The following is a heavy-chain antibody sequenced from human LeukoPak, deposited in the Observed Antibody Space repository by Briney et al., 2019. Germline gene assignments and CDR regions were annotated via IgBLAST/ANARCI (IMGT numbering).Heavy chain of an antibody. Sequence: GGSLRLSCAASGFTFSSYSMNWVRQAPGKGLEWVSYISSSSSTIYYADSVKGRFTISRDNAKNSLYLQMNSLKTEDTAVYYCTTDEYYDFWSGYYKRGIDYWGQGTLVTVSS. CDR2: ISSSSSTI. CDR1: GFTFSSYS. V-gene: IGHV3-48*04. CDR3: TTDEYYDFWSGYYKRGIDY. J-gene: IGHJ4*02. D-gene: IGHD3-3*01.